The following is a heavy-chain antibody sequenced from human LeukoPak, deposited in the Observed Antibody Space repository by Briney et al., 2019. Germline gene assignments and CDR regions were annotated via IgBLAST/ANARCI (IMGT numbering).Heavy chain of an antibody. CDR3: ARDRIVVVPAARNDAFDI. Sequence: SETLSLTCTVSGGSISSYYWSWIRQPAGKGLEWIGRIYTSGSTNYNPSLKRRVTTSVDTSKNQFSQKLSSVTAADTAVYYCARDRIVVVPAARNDAFDIWGQGTMVTLSS. V-gene: IGHV4-4*07. J-gene: IGHJ3*02. CDR1: GGSISSYY. CDR2: IYTSGST. D-gene: IGHD2-2*01.